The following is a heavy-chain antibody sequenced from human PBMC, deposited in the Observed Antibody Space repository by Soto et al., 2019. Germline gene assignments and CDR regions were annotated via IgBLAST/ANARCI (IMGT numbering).Heavy chain of an antibody. V-gene: IGHV1-69*12. CDR1: GGTFSSYA. CDR2: IIPIFGTA. CDR3: ARNYYGSGSYYIDY. D-gene: IGHD3-10*01. Sequence: QVQLVQSGAEVKKPGSSAKVSCKASGGTFSSYAISWVRQAPGQGLEWMGGIIPIFGTADYAQKFQGRVTITADESTSTAYMELSSLRSEDTAVYYCARNYYGSGSYYIDYWGQGTLVTVSS. J-gene: IGHJ4*02.